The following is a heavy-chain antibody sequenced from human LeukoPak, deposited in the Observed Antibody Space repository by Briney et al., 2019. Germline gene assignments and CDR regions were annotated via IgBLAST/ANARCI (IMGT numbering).Heavy chain of an antibody. CDR1: GFTFSSYS. Sequence: PGGSLRLSCAASGFTFSSYSMNWVRQAPGKGLEWVSAISGSGGSTYYADSVKGRFTISRDNSKNTLYLQMNSLRAEDTAVYYCANPDGYRDYWGQGTLVTVSS. CDR3: ANPDGYRDY. V-gene: IGHV3-23*01. CDR2: ISGSGGST. D-gene: IGHD5-24*01. J-gene: IGHJ4*02.